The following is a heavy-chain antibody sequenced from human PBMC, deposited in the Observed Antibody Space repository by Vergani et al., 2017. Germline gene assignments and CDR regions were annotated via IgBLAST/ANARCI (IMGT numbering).Heavy chain of an antibody. CDR2: MNPNSGNT. CDR1: GYTFTSYD. J-gene: IGHJ4*02. Sequence: QVQLVQSGAEVKKPGASVKVSCKASGYTFTSYDINWVRQATGQGLEWMGWMNPNSGNTGYAQKFQGRVTMTRNTSISTAYMELSSLRYEDTAVYYCARTGVYSYGSPFDYWGQGTLVTVSS. CDR3: ARTGVYSYGSPFDY. D-gene: IGHD5-18*01. V-gene: IGHV1-8*01.